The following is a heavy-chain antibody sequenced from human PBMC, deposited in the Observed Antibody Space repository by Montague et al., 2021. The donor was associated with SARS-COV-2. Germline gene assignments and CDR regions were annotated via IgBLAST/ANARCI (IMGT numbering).Heavy chain of an antibody. J-gene: IGHJ4*02. D-gene: IGHD5-18*01. Sequence: SETLSLTCVVYGGSFSGYYWNWIRQPPGKGLEWIGEINHIGSTNYNPSLKSRVTISVDTSKQQSSLRLNSVTAADTAVYYWARGGGYSYGAFDYWGQGTMVTVS. CDR3: ARGGGYSYGAFDY. CDR2: INHIGST. CDR1: GGSFSGYY. V-gene: IGHV4-34*01.